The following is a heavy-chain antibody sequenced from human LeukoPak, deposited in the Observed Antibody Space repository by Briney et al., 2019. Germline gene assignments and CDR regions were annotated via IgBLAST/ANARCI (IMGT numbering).Heavy chain of an antibody. V-gene: IGHV3-48*01. J-gene: IGHJ6*04. CDR3: VRDPDYGVLYFV. CDR2: ISSSSSTI. D-gene: IGHD4/OR15-4a*01. CDR1: GFTFSTYI. Sequence: PGGSLRLSCAASGFTFSTYIMNWVRQAPGKGLGWVSYISSSSSTIYYADSVKGRFTISRDNAKNSLFLQMNSLRAEDTAVYYCVRDPDYGVLYFVWGKGTTVTVSS.